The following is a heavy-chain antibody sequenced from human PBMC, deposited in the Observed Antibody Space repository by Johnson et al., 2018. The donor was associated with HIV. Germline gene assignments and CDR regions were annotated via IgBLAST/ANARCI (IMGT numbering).Heavy chain of an antibody. CDR3: ARDVAYCGGDCYSNAFDI. V-gene: IGHV3-30*14. CDR1: GFAFSSFA. CDR2: ISYDGSNE. Sequence: QVQLVESGGGVVQPGRSLRLSCAASGFAFSSFAVHWVRQAPGKGLEWVAVISYDGSNEYFADSVKGRFIISRDNSKNTVFLHMNSLRAEDTAVYYCARDVAYCGGDCYSNAFDIWGQGTMVTVSS. J-gene: IGHJ3*02. D-gene: IGHD2-21*01.